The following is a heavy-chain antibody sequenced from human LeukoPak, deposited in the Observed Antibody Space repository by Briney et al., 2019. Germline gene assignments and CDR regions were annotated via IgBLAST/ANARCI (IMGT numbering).Heavy chain of an antibody. CDR2: INPSGGST. CDR3: ARGPPYSSSSGVVENFDY. CDR1: GYTFTSYY. J-gene: IGHJ4*02. Sequence: ASVKVSCKASGYTFTSYYIHWVRQAPGQGLGWMGIINPSGGSTSYAQKFQGRVTMTRDTSTSTVYMELSSLRSEDTAVYYCARGPPYSSSSGVVENFDYWGQGTLVTVSS. V-gene: IGHV1-46*01. D-gene: IGHD6-6*01.